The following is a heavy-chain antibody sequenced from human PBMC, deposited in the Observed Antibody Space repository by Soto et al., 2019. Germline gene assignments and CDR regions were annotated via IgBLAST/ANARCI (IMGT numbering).Heavy chain of an antibody. CDR3: ARLQTLYYYDSSGYWDAGFDY. Sequence: GESLKISCKGSGYSFTSYWISWVRQMPGKGLEWMGRIDPSDSYTNYSPSFQGHVTISADKSISTAYLQWSSLKASDTAMYYCARLQTLYYYDSSGYWDAGFDYWGQGTLVTVSS. V-gene: IGHV5-10-1*01. CDR1: GYSFTSYW. CDR2: IDPSDSYT. D-gene: IGHD3-22*01. J-gene: IGHJ4*02.